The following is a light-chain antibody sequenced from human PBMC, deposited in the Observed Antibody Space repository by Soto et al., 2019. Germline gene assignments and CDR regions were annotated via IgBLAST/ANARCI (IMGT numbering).Light chain of an antibody. J-gene: IGKJ2*01. CDR1: QTVNNNY. V-gene: IGKV3-20*01. Sequence: EIVLTQSPGNLALSPGEGATLSCRASQTVNNNYLAWYQRKPGQVPRLLITGASSRATGIPDRFSGSGSGTDFTLTISKLEPEDFAVYYCQQYGSLPRTFGQGTKLEI. CDR2: GAS. CDR3: QQYGSLPRT.